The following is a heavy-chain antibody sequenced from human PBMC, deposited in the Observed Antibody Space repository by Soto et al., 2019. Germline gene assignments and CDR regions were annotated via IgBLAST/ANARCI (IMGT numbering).Heavy chain of an antibody. CDR2: IIPMFGAT. Sequence: QVQLVQSGAEVKKPGSSVKVSCTASGGTFSNFAISWVRQAPGQGLEWMGGIIPMFGATDYAQEFQGRVTITADESTSTAYMELSRRRSEDTSMYFCARDFGLHNCLDSWGQGTQVTVSS. J-gene: IGHJ5*01. CDR3: ARDFGLHNCLDS. CDR1: GGTFSNFA. D-gene: IGHD3-3*01. V-gene: IGHV1-69*01.